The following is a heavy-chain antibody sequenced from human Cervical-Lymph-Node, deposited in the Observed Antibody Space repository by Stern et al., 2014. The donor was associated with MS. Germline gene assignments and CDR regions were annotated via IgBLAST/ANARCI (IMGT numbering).Heavy chain of an antibody. Sequence: QVQLVQSGAEVKKPGASVKVSCKASGYSFTAYYMHWVRQAPGQGLEWMGWIDPNSGGTKSAQNVQGRVTMTRDTSISPFYMELSGLTSDDTAVFYCARERHSMDVWGQGTTVTVSS. J-gene: IGHJ6*02. V-gene: IGHV1-2*02. CDR2: IDPNSGGT. CDR3: ARERHSMDV. CDR1: GYSFTAYY.